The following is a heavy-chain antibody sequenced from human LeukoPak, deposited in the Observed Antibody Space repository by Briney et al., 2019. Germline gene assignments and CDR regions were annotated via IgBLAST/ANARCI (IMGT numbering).Heavy chain of an antibody. CDR1: GYSISSGYY. CDR3: ARVNYYDSSGYLDY. D-gene: IGHD3-22*01. V-gene: IGHV4-38-2*02. CDR2: IYHSGST. J-gene: IGHJ4*02. Sequence: SETLSHTCTVSGYSISSGYYWGWIRQPPGKGLGWIGSIYHSGSTYYNPSLKSRVTISVDTSKNQFSLKLSSVTAADTAVYYCARVNYYDSSGYLDYWGQGTLVTVSS.